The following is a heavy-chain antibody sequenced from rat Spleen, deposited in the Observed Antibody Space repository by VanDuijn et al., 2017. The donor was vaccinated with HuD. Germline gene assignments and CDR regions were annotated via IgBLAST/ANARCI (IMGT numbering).Heavy chain of an antibody. J-gene: IGHJ2*01. CDR3: TTGHSSYMD. CDR2: ITNSGGST. D-gene: IGHD1-2*01. V-gene: IGHV5-27*01. Sequence: EVQLVESGGGLVQPGRSLKLSCAASGFTFSNYGMAWVRQAPTKGLEWVASITNSGGSTYYRDSVKGRFTISRDNAKSTLYLQMDSLRSEDTATYYCTTGHSSYMDWGQGVMVTVSS. CDR1: GFTFSNYG.